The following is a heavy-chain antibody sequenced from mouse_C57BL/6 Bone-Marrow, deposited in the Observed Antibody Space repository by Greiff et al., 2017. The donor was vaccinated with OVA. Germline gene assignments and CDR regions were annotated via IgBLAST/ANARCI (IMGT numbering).Heavy chain of an antibody. CDR2: IYPRSGNT. Sequence: QVHVKQSGAELARPGASVKLSCKASGYTFTSYGISWVKQRTGQGLEWIGEIYPRSGNTYYNEKFKGKATLTADKSSSTAYMELRSLTSADSAVFFCTIFHYGRRTCVFWRQGTSLTVSS. V-gene: IGHV1-81*01. D-gene: IGHD1-1*01. CDR1: GYTFTSYG. CDR3: TIFHYGRRTCVF. J-gene: IGHJ2*02.